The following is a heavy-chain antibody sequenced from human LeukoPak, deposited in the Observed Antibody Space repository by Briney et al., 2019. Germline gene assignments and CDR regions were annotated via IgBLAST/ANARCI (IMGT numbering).Heavy chain of an antibody. D-gene: IGHD7-27*01. Sequence: PGGSLRLSCAASGFIFDNYGMNWVRQAPGKGLELVSGINWNGGSTAYADSVKGRFTISRDNAKNSLFLQMNSLRAEDTALYYCASRTWGISTFDIWGQGTMVTVSS. CDR2: INWNGGST. J-gene: IGHJ3*02. CDR3: ASRTWGISTFDI. CDR1: GFIFDNYG. V-gene: IGHV3-20*04.